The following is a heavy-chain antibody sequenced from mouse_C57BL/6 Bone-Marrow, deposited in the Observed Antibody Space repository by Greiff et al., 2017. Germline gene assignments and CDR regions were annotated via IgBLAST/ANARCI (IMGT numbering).Heavy chain of an antibody. Sequence: VQLQQSGAELARPGASVKLSCKASGYTFTSYGISWVKQRTGQGLEWIGEIYPRSGNTYYNEKFKGKATLTADESSSTAYMELRSLTSEDSAVYFWARDITTVARFAYWGQGALVTVSA. V-gene: IGHV1-81*01. CDR1: GYTFTSYG. J-gene: IGHJ3*01. D-gene: IGHD1-1*01. CDR3: ARDITTVARFAY. CDR2: IYPRSGNT.